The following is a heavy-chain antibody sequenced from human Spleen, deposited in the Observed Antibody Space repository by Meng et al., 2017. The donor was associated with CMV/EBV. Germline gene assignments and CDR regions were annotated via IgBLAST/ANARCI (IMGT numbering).Heavy chain of an antibody. CDR2: ISGNGGST. CDR3: ANGGGDAGWIY. D-gene: IGHD3-16*01. Sequence: GGSLRLSCAVSGLTFGSYAMSWVRQAPGKGLEWVPSISGNGGSTYHADSVKGRFTISRDYSKKTLYLKMNSLAAEDTAVYYWANGGGDAGWIYWGQGTLVTVSS. J-gene: IGHJ1*01. V-gene: IGHV3-23*01. CDR1: GLTFGSYA.